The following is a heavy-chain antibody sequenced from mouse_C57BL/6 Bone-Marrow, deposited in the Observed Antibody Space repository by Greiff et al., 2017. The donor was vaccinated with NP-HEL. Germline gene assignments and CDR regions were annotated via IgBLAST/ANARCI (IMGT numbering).Heavy chain of an antibody. CDR2: INPYNGGT. D-gene: IGHD2-2*01. CDR3: ARSRVIYYGYDVGYYYAMDY. Sequence: EVKLMESGPVLVKPGASVKMSCKASGYTFTDYYMNWVKQSHGKSLEWIGVINPYNGGTSSNQKFKGKATLTVATSCSQVYMALNSLTSEDSAVYYCARSRVIYYGYDVGYYYAMDYWGQGTSVTVSS. CDR1: GYTFTDYY. V-gene: IGHV1-19*01. J-gene: IGHJ4*01.